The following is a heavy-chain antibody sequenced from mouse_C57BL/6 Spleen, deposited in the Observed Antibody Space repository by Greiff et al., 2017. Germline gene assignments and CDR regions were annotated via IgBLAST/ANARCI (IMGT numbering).Heavy chain of an antibody. D-gene: IGHD1-1*01. Sequence: QVQLQQPGAELVKPGASVKLSCKASGYTFTSYWMHWVKQRPGRGLEWIGRIDPNSGGTKYNEKFKSKATLTVDKPSSAAYVQISSLTSDDSAVYYCARESCSSEDYYAMDYWGQGTSVTVSS. J-gene: IGHJ4*01. CDR1: GYTFTSYW. CDR2: IDPNSGGT. CDR3: ARESCSSEDYYAMDY. V-gene: IGHV1-72*01.